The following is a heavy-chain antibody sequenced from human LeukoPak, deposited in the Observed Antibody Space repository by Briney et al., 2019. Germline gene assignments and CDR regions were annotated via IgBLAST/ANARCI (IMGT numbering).Heavy chain of an antibody. Sequence: ASVKVSCKASGYTFTSYAMNWVRQAPGQGLEWMGWINTNTGNPTYAQGFTGRFVSSLDTSVSTAYLQISSLKAEDTAVYYCARASSGWQGSWFDPWGQGTLVTVSS. J-gene: IGHJ5*02. CDR3: ARASSGWQGSWFDP. D-gene: IGHD6-19*01. CDR1: GYTFTSYA. CDR2: INTNTGNP. V-gene: IGHV7-4-1*02.